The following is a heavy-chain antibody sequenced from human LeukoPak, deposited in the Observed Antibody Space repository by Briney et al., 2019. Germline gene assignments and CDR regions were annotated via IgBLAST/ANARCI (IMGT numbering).Heavy chain of an antibody. J-gene: IGHJ4*02. V-gene: IGHV3-23*01. CDR3: AKEGIAAPLYYFDY. Sequence: GGSLRLSCAASGFTFRTHAMSWVRQAPGKGLEWVSTVTGSGGSSYYADSVKGRFTISRDNSKNTLFLQMNSLRAEDTAVYYCAKEGIAAPLYYFDYWGQGNLVTVSS. CDR1: GFTFRTHA. D-gene: IGHD6-13*01. CDR2: VTGSGGSS.